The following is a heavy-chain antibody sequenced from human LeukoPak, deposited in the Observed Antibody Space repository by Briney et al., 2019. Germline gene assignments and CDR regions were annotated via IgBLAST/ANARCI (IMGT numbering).Heavy chain of an antibody. CDR3: ARAYSYGPRTYYFDY. D-gene: IGHD5-18*01. V-gene: IGHV4-31*03. CDR1: GGSLSSGGYY. J-gene: IGHJ4*02. Sequence: TLSLTCTVSGGSLSSGGYYRSWIRQHPGKGLEWIGYIYYSGNAYYNPSLKSRVTISVDTSKNQFSLKLSSVTAADTAVYYCARAYSYGPRTYYFDYWGQGTLVTVSS. CDR2: IYYSGNA.